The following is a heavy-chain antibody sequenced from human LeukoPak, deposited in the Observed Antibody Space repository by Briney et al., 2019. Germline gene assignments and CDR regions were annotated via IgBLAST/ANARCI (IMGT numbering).Heavy chain of an antibody. D-gene: IGHD6-13*01. CDR2: IKQDGSEN. CDR1: GFTFSTYW. V-gene: IGHV3-7*01. CDR3: ARGYFSSSGRGMDV. Sequence: PGGSLRFSCAASGFTFSTYWMSWVRQAPGKGLEWVANIKQDGSENYYVDSVKGRFTISRDNAKNSLYLQMNSLRVEDTAVYYCARGYFSSSGRGMDVWGQGTTVTVSS. J-gene: IGHJ6*02.